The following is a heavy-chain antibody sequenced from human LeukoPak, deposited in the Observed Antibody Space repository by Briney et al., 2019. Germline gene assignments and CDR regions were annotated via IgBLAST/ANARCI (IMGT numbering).Heavy chain of an antibody. Sequence: SVKVSCKASGGTFSSYAISWVRQAPGQGLEWMGRIIPILGIANYAQKFQGRVTITADKSASTAYMELSSLKSEDTAVYFCARRRLELGDYYYGMDVWGQGTTVTVSS. D-gene: IGHD1-7*01. CDR1: GGTFSSYA. CDR2: IIPILGIA. CDR3: ARRRLELGDYYYGMDV. V-gene: IGHV1-69*04. J-gene: IGHJ6*02.